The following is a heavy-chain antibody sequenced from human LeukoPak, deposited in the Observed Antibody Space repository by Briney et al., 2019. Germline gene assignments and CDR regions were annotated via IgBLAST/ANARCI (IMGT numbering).Heavy chain of an antibody. CDR2: INHRGDT. D-gene: IGHD1-1*01. Sequence: PSETLSLTCADYGGSFSAYYWSWLRQSPGKGLEWIAEINHRGDTNYNPSVKSRVSISVDTSKNQFSLKVTSLTAADTAVYYCARGPTISETGYFDYWGQGTLVTVSS. J-gene: IGHJ4*03. V-gene: IGHV4-34*01. CDR3: ARGPTISETGYFDY. CDR1: GGSFSAYY.